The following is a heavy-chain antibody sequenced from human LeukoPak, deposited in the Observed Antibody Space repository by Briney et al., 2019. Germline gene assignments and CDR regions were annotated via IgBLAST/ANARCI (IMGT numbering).Heavy chain of an antibody. Sequence: ASVKVSCKASEYTFTNYDINWVRQATGQRLEWMGWMNPNSGNTGYAQKFQGRVTMTRNTSISTAYMELSSLRSEDTAVYYCARGGSYYGSGSYYNCDYWGQGTLVTVSS. CDR1: EYTFTNYD. CDR3: ARGGSYYGSGSYYNCDY. J-gene: IGHJ4*02. CDR2: MNPNSGNT. V-gene: IGHV1-8*01. D-gene: IGHD3-10*01.